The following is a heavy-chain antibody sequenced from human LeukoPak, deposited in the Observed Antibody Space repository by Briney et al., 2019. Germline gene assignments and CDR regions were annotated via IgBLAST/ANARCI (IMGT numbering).Heavy chain of an antibody. V-gene: IGHV3-23*01. CDR3: AKVGYCSGGSCYYPPSDFDY. Sequence: PGGSLRLSCAASGFTFNSYAMSWVRQAPGKGLEWVSAISGSGGSTYYADSVKGRFTISRDNSKNTLYLQMNSLRAEDTAVYYCAKVGYCSGGSCYYPPSDFDYWGQGTLVTVSS. D-gene: IGHD2-15*01. CDR2: ISGSGGST. CDR1: GFTFNSYA. J-gene: IGHJ4*02.